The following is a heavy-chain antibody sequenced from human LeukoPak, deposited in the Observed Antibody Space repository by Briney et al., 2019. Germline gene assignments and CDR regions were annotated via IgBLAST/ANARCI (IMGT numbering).Heavy chain of an antibody. CDR1: GGSFSGYY. V-gene: IGHV4-34*01. Sequence: SETLSLTCAVYGGSFSGYYWSWIRQPPGKGLEWIGEINHSGSTNYNPSLKSRVTISVDTPKNQFSLKLTSVTAADTAVYYCARHGYYGSEIDYWGQGTLVTVSS. CDR3: ARHGYYGSEIDY. J-gene: IGHJ4*02. D-gene: IGHD3-10*01. CDR2: INHSGST.